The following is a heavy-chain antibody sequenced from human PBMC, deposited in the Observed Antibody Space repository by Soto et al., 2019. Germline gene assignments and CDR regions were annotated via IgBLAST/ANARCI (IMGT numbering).Heavy chain of an antibody. CDR3: AGNNYGDSPFGPYFDD. CDR1: GGSISSGGYY. CDR2: IYYRGST. V-gene: IGHV4-31*03. J-gene: IGHJ4*02. Sequence: QVQLQESGPGLVKPSQTLSLTCTVSGGSISSGGYYWSWIRQHPGKGLEWIGYIYYRGSTYYNPSLKIRDSRSRDTSKNQFALKLSSVTAADTAVYYGAGNNYGDSPFGPYFDDWGQGTMVTVSS. D-gene: IGHD4-17*01.